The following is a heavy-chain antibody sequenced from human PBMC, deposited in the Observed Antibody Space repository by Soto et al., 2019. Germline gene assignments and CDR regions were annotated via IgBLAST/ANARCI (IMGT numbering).Heavy chain of an antibody. Sequence: QVQLQESGPGLVKPSQTLSLTCTVSAGSISSGGYYWSWIRQHPGKGVEWIGYIYYSGSTYYNPSPKSRVTISVDTSKNQFSLKLSSVTAADTAVYYCARRAAVAGNPFDYWGQGTLVTVSS. J-gene: IGHJ4*02. CDR1: AGSISSGGYY. D-gene: IGHD6-19*01. CDR3: ARRAAVAGNPFDY. V-gene: IGHV4-31*03. CDR2: IYYSGST.